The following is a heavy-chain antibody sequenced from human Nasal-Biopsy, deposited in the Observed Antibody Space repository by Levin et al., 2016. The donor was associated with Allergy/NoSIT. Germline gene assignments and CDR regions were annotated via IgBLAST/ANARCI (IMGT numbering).Heavy chain of an antibody. V-gene: IGHV1-58*02. CDR3: STMVQVKESTVDV. D-gene: IGHD4/OR15-4a*01. CDR2: VVVGSGHT. Sequence: SVKVSCKPSGFTLTPSIIQWVRQARGQRPEWLGWVVVGSGHTKYAEKFRERVVITRDTYTTTAYMDLSGLTTEDTAIYYCSTMVQVKESTVDVWGQGTMVTVSS. J-gene: IGHJ3*01. CDR1: GFTLTPSI.